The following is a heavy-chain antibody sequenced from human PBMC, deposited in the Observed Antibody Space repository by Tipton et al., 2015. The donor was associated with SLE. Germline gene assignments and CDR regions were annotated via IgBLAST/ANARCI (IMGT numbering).Heavy chain of an antibody. CDR3: AVAGLGGSFHI. V-gene: IGHV4-39*07. D-gene: IGHD3-16*01. J-gene: IGHJ3*02. Sequence: TLSLTCTVSGDSISSGSYFWGWIRQPPGKGLEWIGSIYYVGSTYSNPSLKSRVTISMDMSKNQFSLKLTSVTAADTAVYYCAVAGLGGSFHIWGQGTLVTVSS. CDR1: GDSISSGSYF. CDR2: IYYVGST.